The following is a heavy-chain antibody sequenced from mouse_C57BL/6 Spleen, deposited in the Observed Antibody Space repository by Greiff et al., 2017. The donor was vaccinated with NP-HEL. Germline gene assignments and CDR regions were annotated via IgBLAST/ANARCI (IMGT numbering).Heavy chain of an antibody. J-gene: IGHJ3*01. Sequence: QVQLKESGAELARPGASVKMSCKASGYTFTSYTMHWVKQRPGQGLEWIGYINPSSGYTKYNQKFKDKATLTADKSSSTAYMQLSSLTSEDSAVYYCARSDGSSLAWFAYWGQGTLVTVSA. CDR1: GYTFTSYT. D-gene: IGHD1-1*01. V-gene: IGHV1-4*01. CDR2: INPSSGYT. CDR3: ARSDGSSLAWFAY.